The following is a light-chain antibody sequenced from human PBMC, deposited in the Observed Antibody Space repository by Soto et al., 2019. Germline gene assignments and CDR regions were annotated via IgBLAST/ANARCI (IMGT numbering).Light chain of an antibody. CDR3: QQRSNWPTIT. V-gene: IGKV3-11*01. Sequence: EIVFTQSPATLSLSPGERATLPCRASQSVSSYLAWYPQKPGQAPRLLIYDASNRANGIPARFSGSGSGTDLTLTISSLQSEDFAVYDCQQRSNWPTITFGQGTRLEIK. J-gene: IGKJ5*01. CDR2: DAS. CDR1: QSVSSY.